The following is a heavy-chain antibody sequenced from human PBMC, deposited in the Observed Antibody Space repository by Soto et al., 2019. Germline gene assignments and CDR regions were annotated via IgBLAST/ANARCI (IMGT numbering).Heavy chain of an antibody. CDR1: GYTFTSYA. V-gene: IGHV1-3*01. CDR2: INAGNGNT. J-gene: IGHJ6*02. Sequence: GASVKISCKASGYTFTSYAMHWVRQAPGQRLEWMGWINAGNGNTRYSQKFQGRVTITRDTSASTAYMELSSLRSEHTAVYYCARENSDVGADVWGQGTTVTVSS. D-gene: IGHD1-26*01. CDR3: ARENSDVGADV.